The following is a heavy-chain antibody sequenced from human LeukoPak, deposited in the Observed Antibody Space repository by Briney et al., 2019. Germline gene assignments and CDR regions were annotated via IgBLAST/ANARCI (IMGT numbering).Heavy chain of an antibody. D-gene: IGHD3-10*01. J-gene: IGHJ5*02. CDR3: ARDSGTTGEVKFDP. V-gene: IGHV4-34*01. Sequence: GSLRLSCAASGFTFSSYEMNWVRQAPGKGLEWIGEIDHSGGTNYNPSLRSRVTISVDRSRNQFSLKLSSVTAADTAVYYCARDSGTTGEVKFDPWGQGTLVTDSS. CDR1: GFTFSSYE. CDR2: IDHSGGT.